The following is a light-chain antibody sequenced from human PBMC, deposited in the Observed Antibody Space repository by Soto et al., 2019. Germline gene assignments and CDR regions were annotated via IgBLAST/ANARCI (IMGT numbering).Light chain of an antibody. CDR3: SSYTSSRTGV. V-gene: IGLV2-14*01. CDR1: SSDVGGYNY. Sequence: QSALTQPASVSGSPGQSITISCTGTSSDVGGYNYVSWYQQHPGKAPKLMIYEVSNRPSGVSNRFSGSKSGNTDSLTISGLQAEDEADYYCSSYTSSRTGVFGTGTKVTVL. CDR2: EVS. J-gene: IGLJ1*01.